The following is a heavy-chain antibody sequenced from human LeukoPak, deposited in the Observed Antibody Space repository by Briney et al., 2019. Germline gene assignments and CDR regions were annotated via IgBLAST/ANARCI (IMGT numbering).Heavy chain of an antibody. Sequence: SETLSLTCTVSGDSITSGTNYWSWIRQPAGKGLEWIGHIYTTGSTKYNPSLKSRVTISVDTSKNQFSLKLSSVTAADTAVYYCATSIVGATTDAFDIWGQGTMVTVSS. J-gene: IGHJ3*02. D-gene: IGHD1-26*01. CDR1: GDSITSGTNY. V-gene: IGHV4-61*09. CDR2: IYTTGST. CDR3: ATSIVGATTDAFDI.